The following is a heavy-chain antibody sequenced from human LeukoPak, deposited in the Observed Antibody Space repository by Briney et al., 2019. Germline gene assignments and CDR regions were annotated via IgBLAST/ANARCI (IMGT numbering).Heavy chain of an antibody. V-gene: IGHV4-59*01. Sequence: SETLSLTCTVSGGSISSYYWSWIRQPPGKGLEWIGYIYYSGSTNYNPSLKSRVTISVDTSKNKFSLKMSSVTAADTAVYYCAREGYGAFDIWGQGTMVTVSS. CDR1: GGSISSYY. D-gene: IGHD2-15*01. CDR2: IYYSGST. J-gene: IGHJ3*02. CDR3: AREGYGAFDI.